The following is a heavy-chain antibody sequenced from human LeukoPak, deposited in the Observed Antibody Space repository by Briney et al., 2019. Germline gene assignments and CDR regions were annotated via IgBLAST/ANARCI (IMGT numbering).Heavy chain of an antibody. CDR2: ISAYNGNT. CDR1: GYTFTSYG. J-gene: IGHJ5*02. D-gene: IGHD2-15*01. CDR3: ARDKSLYCSGGSCYGGEGDWFDP. V-gene: IGHV1-18*01. Sequence: ASVKVSCKASGYTFTSYGISWVRQAPGQGLEWMGWISAYNGNTNYAQKLQGRVTMTTDTSTSTAYMELRSLRSDDTAVYYCARDKSLYCSGGSCYGGEGDWFDPWGQGTLVTVSS.